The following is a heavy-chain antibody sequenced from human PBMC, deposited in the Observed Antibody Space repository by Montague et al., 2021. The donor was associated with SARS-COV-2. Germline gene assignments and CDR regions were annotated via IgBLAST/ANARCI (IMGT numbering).Heavy chain of an antibody. Sequence: SLRLSCAASGFTFSSYGMHWVRQAPGKGLEWVAVISYDESNKYYADSVKGRFTISRDNSKNTLYLQMNSLRAEDAAVYYCARDPGDYEGYYYGMDVWGQGTTVTVSS. J-gene: IGHJ6*02. CDR2: ISYDESNK. V-gene: IGHV3-33*05. CDR3: ARDPGDYEGYYYGMDV. D-gene: IGHD4-17*01. CDR1: GFTFSSYG.